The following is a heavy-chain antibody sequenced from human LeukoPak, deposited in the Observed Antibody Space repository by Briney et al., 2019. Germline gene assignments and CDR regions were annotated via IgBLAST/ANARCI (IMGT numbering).Heavy chain of an antibody. V-gene: IGHV6-1*01. CDR3: AREPDAAYGMDV. CDR1: GDSVSSNSAA. J-gene: IGHJ6*02. D-gene: IGHD2-15*01. CDR2: TYYRSKWYS. Sequence: SQTLSLTCAISGDSVSSNSAAWNWIRQSPSRGLEWLGRTYYRSKWYSGYAVSVKSRITINPDTSKNQFSLKLSSVTAADTAVYYCAREPDAAYGMDVWGQGTTVTVSS.